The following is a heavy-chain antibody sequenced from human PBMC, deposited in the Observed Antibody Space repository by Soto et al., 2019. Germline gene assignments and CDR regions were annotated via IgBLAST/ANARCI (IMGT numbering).Heavy chain of an antibody. Sequence: GESLKISCQGSGYSFASYWIGWVSQMPGKDLEWMGIIYPGDSDTRYSPSFQGQVTISADKSLRTAHLQWTSLKASDTALYYCARTRSFTLGFYYDGMDVWGQGTTVTVSS. D-gene: IGHD6-6*01. V-gene: IGHV5-51*01. CDR2: IYPGDSDT. CDR3: ARTRSFTLGFYYDGMDV. J-gene: IGHJ6*02. CDR1: GYSFASYW.